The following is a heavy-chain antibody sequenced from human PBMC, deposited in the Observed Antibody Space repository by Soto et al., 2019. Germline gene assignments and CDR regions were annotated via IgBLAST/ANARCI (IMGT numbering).Heavy chain of an antibody. CDR2: ISYRGST. J-gene: IGHJ4*02. CDR1: GGSIGTFF. CDR3: GRHNTTDNATYDY. D-gene: IGHD1-1*01. Sequence: QVQLQGSGPGLVKPSETLSLTCAVSGGSIGTFFWTWIRQPPGKGLEWVGYISYRGSTTYNPPLKRRVNMSVETSNNQFSLKLKSVTAADAAVYYCGRHNTTDNATYDYWGQGILVTVSS. V-gene: IGHV4-59*08.